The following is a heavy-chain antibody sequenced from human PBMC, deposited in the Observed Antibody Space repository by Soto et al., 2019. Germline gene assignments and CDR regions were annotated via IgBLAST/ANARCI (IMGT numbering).Heavy chain of an antibody. D-gene: IGHD5-18*01. CDR3: ARTSMQSRGYSYGHGGMDV. CDR2: IDPSDSYT. CDR1: GYSFTSYW. Sequence: EVQLVPSGAEVKKPGESLRISCKGSGYSFTSYWISWVRQMPGKGLEWMGRIDPSDSYTNYSPSFQGHVTISADKSISTDYLQWSSLKASDTAMYYCARTSMQSRGYSYGHGGMDVWGQGTTVNVSS. V-gene: IGHV5-10-1*01. J-gene: IGHJ6*02.